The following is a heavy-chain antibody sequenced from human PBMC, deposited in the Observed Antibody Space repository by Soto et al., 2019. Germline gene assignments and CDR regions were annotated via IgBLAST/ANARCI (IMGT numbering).Heavy chain of an antibody. D-gene: IGHD6-19*01. CDR1: GGSISSCY. V-gene: IGHV4-59*01. Sequence: SETLSLTCTVSGGSISSCYCSWIRQPPGKGLECIGYIYYSGSTNYNPSLKSRVTISVDTSKNQFSLKLSSVTAADTAVYYCARLSSGWYGGLDYWGQGTLVTVSS. CDR2: IYYSGST. J-gene: IGHJ4*02. CDR3: ARLSSGWYGGLDY.